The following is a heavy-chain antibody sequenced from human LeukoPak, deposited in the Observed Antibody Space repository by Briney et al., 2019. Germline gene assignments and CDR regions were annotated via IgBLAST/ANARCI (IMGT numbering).Heavy chain of an antibody. D-gene: IGHD2-2*01. CDR2: INSDGNYT. Sequence: PGGSLRLSCAASGFTFSNYWMHWVRQVPGKGLGWVSSINSDGNYTIYADSVKGRFTIYRDNALNTLYLQMNSLRAEDTAVYYCARDRASHFDFWGQGTLVTVSS. J-gene: IGHJ4*02. CDR3: ARDRASHFDF. V-gene: IGHV3-74*01. CDR1: GFTFSNYW.